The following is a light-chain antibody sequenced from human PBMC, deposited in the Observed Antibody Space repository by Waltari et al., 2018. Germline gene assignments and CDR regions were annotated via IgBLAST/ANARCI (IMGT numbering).Light chain of an antibody. CDR2: NNN. CDR3: AGWDGSLNGYV. Sequence: QPVLTQPPSASGTPGQRVTISCSGSSSNIGSSYVNWYQQLPGTAPKLLIYNNNHRPAGVPDRFAGSKYGTSAFLAISGLQSEDEADYYCAGWDGSLNGYVFGAATKVTVL. V-gene: IGLV1-44*01. CDR1: SSNIGSSY. J-gene: IGLJ1*01.